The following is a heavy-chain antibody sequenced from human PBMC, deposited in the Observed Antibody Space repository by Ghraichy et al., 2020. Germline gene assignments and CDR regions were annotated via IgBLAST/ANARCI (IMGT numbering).Heavy chain of an antibody. CDR3: ATGYNSGWYEHGGYYFDY. J-gene: IGHJ4*02. V-gene: IGHV3-33*01. CDR2: IWYDGNNK. CDR1: GFSFSSYG. D-gene: IGHD6-19*01. Sequence: GGSLRLSCAASGFSFSSYGMHWVRQAPGKGLEWVAVIWYDGNNKYYADSVKGRFTISRDNSKNTLYLQMNGLRSEDTAIYYCATGYNSGWYEHGGYYFDYWGQGTLVTVSS.